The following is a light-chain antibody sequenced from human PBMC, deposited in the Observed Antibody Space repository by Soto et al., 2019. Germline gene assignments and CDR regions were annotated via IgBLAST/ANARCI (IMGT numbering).Light chain of an antibody. CDR3: QKYNNAPLT. Sequence: DIQMTQSPSSLSASVGDRVTITCRASQDISKSLAWYQQKPGKLPNLLIYAASTLQSGVPSRFTGSGSGTEFTLTISSLQPEDIATYYCQKYNNAPLTFGGGTKVEIK. V-gene: IGKV1-27*01. CDR1: QDISKS. J-gene: IGKJ4*01. CDR2: AAS.